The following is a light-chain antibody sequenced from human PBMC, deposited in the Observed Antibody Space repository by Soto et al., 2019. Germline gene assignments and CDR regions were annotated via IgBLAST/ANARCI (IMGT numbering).Light chain of an antibody. J-gene: IGKJ1*01. CDR2: DAS. CDR3: QHHATAPGT. CDR1: QSVSGL. Sequence: STLSASVKETVTVTCRASQSVSGLLAWYQQKPGEAPKLLIYDASALPRGVPSRFSGSGSGLKFTLPNASLDRGLFTPDDSQHHATAPGTFGPGTKVDIK. V-gene: IGKV1-5*01.